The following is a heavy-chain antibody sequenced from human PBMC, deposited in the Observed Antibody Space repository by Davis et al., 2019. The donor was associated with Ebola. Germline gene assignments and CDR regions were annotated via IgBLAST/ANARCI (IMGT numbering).Heavy chain of an antibody. J-gene: IGHJ6*04. Sequence: GGSLRLSCAASGFTFSRYDMYWVRQGTGKGLEWVSAIGSAGDTYYPGSVKGRFTISRESAKDSLYLQMNSLRAGDTAVYYCARGQEGFRFGSMDVWGKGTTVTVSS. CDR3: ARGQEGFRFGSMDV. CDR2: IGSAGDT. V-gene: IGHV3-13*04. D-gene: IGHD3-3*01. CDR1: GFTFSRYD.